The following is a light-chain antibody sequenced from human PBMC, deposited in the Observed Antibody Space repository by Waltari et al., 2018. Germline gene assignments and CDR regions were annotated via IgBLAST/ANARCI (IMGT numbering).Light chain of an antibody. V-gene: IGKV3-20*01. CDR3: QNHERLPAT. Sequence: EVVLTQSPGTLSLSPGERATLFCRASPSISRYLVWYQQRPGQAPRLLIYGASIRAAGIPERFSGSGSGTDFTLSISRLETEDFAVYYCQNHERLPATFGQGTRVEIK. CDR1: PSISRY. J-gene: IGKJ1*01. CDR2: GAS.